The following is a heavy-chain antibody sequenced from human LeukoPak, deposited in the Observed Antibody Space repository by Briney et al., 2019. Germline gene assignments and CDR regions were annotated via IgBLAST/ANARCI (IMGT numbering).Heavy chain of an antibody. Sequence: SSETLSLTCTVSGDPISSHSDYKWPWIRQPPGKGLEWIGYVYHNGNINYNPFLGSRLTISVDTSKNQFSLRLTSVTAADTAVYFCAREYSAFDHWGHGTLVTVSS. D-gene: IGHD4-11*01. CDR2: VYHNGNI. V-gene: IGHV4-61*08. CDR1: GDPISSHSDY. J-gene: IGHJ4*01. CDR3: AREYSAFDH.